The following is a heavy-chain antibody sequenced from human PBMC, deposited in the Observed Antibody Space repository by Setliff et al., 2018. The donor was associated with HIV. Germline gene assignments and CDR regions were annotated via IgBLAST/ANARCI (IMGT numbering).Heavy chain of an antibody. CDR2: ISYDGGKK. CDR1: RFTFSNYA. V-gene: IGHV3-30*04. D-gene: IGHD3-10*01. CDR3: AKRVVTHYMDV. Sequence: GGSLRLSCAASRFTFSNYAMHWVRQAPGKGLEWVAVISYDGGKKNYADSVSGRFTVSRDNSKNTLYLQMDSLRAEDTAVYYCAKRVVTHYMDVWGKGTTVTVSS. J-gene: IGHJ6*03.